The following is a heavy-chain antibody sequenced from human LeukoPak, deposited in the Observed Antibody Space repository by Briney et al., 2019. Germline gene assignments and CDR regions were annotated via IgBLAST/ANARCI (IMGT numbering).Heavy chain of an antibody. CDR1: GGSISSYY. CDR3: ARQESGPYPHMDV. Sequence: PSETLSLTCTVSGGSISSYYWTWIRQAPGKGLEWIGCVYYSGSTNYNPSLKSRVSISQDTSKNQVSLKLSSVTAADTAVYYCARQESGPYPHMDVWGKGTTVTVSS. D-gene: IGHD3-3*01. CDR2: VYYSGST. V-gene: IGHV4-59*08. J-gene: IGHJ6*03.